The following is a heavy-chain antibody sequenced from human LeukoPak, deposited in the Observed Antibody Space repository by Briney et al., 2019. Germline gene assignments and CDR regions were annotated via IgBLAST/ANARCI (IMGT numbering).Heavy chain of an antibody. D-gene: IGHD2-15*01. Sequence: SETLSLTCTVSGGSISSSSYYWGWIRQPPGKGLEWIGSIYYSGSTYYNPSLKSRVTISVDTSKNQFSLRLSSVTAADTAVYYCASPYCSGGSCYSGMGDYWGQGTLVTVSS. CDR3: ASPYCSGGSCYSGMGDY. CDR2: IYYSGST. CDR1: GGSISSSSYY. J-gene: IGHJ4*02. V-gene: IGHV4-39*01.